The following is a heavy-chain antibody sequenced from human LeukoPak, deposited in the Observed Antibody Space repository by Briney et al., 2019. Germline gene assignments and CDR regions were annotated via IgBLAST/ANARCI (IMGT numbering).Heavy chain of an antibody. D-gene: IGHD6-19*01. CDR3: AYGDSAWYRGFYMDV. V-gene: IGHV3-23*01. Sequence: GGSLRLSCAASGFIFTSYGMSWVRQAPGKGLEWVSSISGSGGSTYYAESVKGRFTISRDNSKNTLYLQMNSLRPADTAVYFCAYGDSAWYRGFYMDVWGKGTTVTVSS. CDR1: GFIFTSYG. J-gene: IGHJ6*03. CDR2: ISGSGGST.